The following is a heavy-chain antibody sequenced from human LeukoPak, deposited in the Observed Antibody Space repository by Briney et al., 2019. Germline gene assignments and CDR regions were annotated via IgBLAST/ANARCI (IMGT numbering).Heavy chain of an antibody. CDR3: ARDQDSENYWRY. V-gene: IGHV3-66*01. Sequence: GGSLRLSCAASGFTVSYSYMSWVRQAPGKGLEWVSVTYSGGSTYYADSVKGRFTISRDNSKNTLYLQMNSLRAEDTAVYYCARDQDSENYWRYWGQGILVTVSS. CDR2: TYSGGST. J-gene: IGHJ4*02. D-gene: IGHD1-26*01. CDR1: GFTVSYSY.